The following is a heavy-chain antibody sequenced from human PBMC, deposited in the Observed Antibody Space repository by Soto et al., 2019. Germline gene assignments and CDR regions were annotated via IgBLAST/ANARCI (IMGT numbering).Heavy chain of an antibody. J-gene: IGHJ4*02. V-gene: IGHV1-24*01. Sequence: ASVKVSCKVSGYTLTELSMHWVRQAPGKGLEWMGGFDPEDGETIYAQKFQGRVTMTEDTSTDTAYMELSSLRSEDTAVYYCATTIDGYYYDSSGYPDYWGQGTLVTVSS. CDR1: GYTLTELS. CDR3: ATTIDGYYYDSSGYPDY. D-gene: IGHD3-22*01. CDR2: FDPEDGET.